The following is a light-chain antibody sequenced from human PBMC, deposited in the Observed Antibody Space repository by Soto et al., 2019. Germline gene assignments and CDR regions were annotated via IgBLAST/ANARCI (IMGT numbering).Light chain of an antibody. CDR2: DAS. J-gene: IGKJ2*01. CDR1: QSVSTY. Sequence: EIVLTQSPATLSLSPGERATLSCRASQSVSTYLAWYQQKPGQAPRLLIYDASNRASGIPGRFSGSGSGTDFACPLSRLEPVDFPVYYRRRRSNWPPRTFGQGTKLEIK. CDR3: RRRSNWPPRT. V-gene: IGKV3-11*01.